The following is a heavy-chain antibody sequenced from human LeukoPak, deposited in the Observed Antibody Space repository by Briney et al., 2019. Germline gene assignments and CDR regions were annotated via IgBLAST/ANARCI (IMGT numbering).Heavy chain of an antibody. Sequence: SETLSLTCTVSGGSISTYYWSWIRQPPGKGLEWIGCIYYSGSTNYNPSLKSRVTISVDTSKNQFSLKLSSVTAADTAVYYCAREDSSGYYDTFDIWGQGTMVTVSS. CDR1: GGSISTYY. J-gene: IGHJ3*02. V-gene: IGHV4-59*01. D-gene: IGHD3-22*01. CDR3: AREDSSGYYDTFDI. CDR2: IYYSGST.